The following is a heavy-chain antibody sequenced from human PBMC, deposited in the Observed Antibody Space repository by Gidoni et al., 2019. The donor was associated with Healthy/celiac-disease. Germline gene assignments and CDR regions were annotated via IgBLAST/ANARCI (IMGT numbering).Heavy chain of an antibody. Sequence: EVQLLESGGGLVQPGGSLSLSCAASGFTFRRYAMCWVRQAPGKGLEWVSAISGSGGSKYYADSVKGRFTISRDNSKNTLYLQMNSLRAEDTAVYYCATTSQRYCSSTSCPPGWFDPWGQGTLVTVSS. V-gene: IGHV3-23*01. CDR2: ISGSGGSK. CDR1: GFTFRRYA. CDR3: ATTSQRYCSSTSCPPGWFDP. D-gene: IGHD2-2*01. J-gene: IGHJ5*02.